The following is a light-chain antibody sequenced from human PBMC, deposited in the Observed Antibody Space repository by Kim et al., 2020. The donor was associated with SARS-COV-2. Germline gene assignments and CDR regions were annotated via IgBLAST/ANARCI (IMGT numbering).Light chain of an antibody. CDR1: RSNIEAHLD. J-gene: IGLJ3*02. V-gene: IGLV1-40*01. CDR2: ANN. CDR3: QSYDSTLSGSV. Sequence: HRVTISCTGSRSNIEAHLDVHWYQQLPGTAPKRLIYANNDRPSGVPDRCSGSKSATSASLAITGLQAEDEADYYCQSYDSTLSGSVFGGGTQLTVL.